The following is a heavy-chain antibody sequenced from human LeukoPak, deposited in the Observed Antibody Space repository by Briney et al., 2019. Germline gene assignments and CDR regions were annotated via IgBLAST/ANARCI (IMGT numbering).Heavy chain of an antibody. V-gene: IGHV4-34*01. CDR3: ARAPALVVAAPPYYFDY. CDR1: GGSFSGYY. J-gene: IGHJ4*02. CDR2: INHSGST. D-gene: IGHD2-15*01. Sequence: MTSETLSLTCAVYGGSFSGYYWSWIRQPPGKGLEWIGEINHSGSTNYNPSLKSRVTISVDKSKNQFSLKLSSVTAADTAVYYCARAPALVVAAPPYYFDYWGQGTLVTVSS.